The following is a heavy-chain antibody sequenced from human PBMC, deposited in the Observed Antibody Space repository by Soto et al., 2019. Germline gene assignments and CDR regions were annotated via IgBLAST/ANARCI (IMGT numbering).Heavy chain of an antibody. Sequence: QVRLVQCGAEVKKPGASVKISCQASGFTFSDTLINWVRQGPGQRLGWMGWINPANGNTRYSESFRRRVSISSLSSPSTVYVPMRALTSEDTAVYYSARDRLIVGPRANDAFDVWGPG. V-gene: IGHV1-3*01. D-gene: IGHD2-21*02. CDR3: ARDRLIVGPRANDAFDV. CDR1: GFTFSDTL. J-gene: IGHJ3*01. CDR2: INPANGNT.